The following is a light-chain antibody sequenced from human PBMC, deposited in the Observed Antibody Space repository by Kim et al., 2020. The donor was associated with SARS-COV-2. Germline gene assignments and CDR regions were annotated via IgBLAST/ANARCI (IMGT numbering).Light chain of an antibody. J-gene: IGLJ2*01. Sequence: TVTVSCTRSSGGVASNYVQWYQQRPGSAPTTVIYEDNQRPSGFPDRFSGSIDSSSNSASLNISGLKTEDEADYYCQSYDSSNGYVVFGGGTQLTVL. CDR3: QSYDSSNGYVV. CDR1: SGGVASNY. CDR2: EDN. V-gene: IGLV6-57*03.